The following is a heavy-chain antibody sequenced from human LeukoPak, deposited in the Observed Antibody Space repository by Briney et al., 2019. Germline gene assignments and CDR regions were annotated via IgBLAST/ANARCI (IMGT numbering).Heavy chain of an antibody. CDR1: GFIFSNYG. CDR2: ISFSSTHI. CDR3: ARDLQPAAMVYYYYYYMDV. D-gene: IGHD2-2*01. J-gene: IGHJ6*03. Sequence: GGSLRLSCAASGFIFSNYGMSWVRQAPGKGLEWVSSISFSSTHIYYADSIQGRFTISRDNAKNFLYLQMNSLRAEDTAVYYCARDLQPAAMVYYYYYYMDVWGKGTTVTVSS. V-gene: IGHV3-21*01.